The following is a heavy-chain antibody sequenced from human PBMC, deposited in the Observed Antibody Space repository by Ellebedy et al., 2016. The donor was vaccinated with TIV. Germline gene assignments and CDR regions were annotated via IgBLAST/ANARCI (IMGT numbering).Heavy chain of an antibody. CDR2: ISYDGSNK. CDR1: GFTFSSYG. J-gene: IGHJ4*02. Sequence: GESLKISCAASGFTFSSYGMHWVRQAPGKGLEWVAVISYDGSNKYYADSVKGRFTISRDNSKNTLYLQMNSLRAEDTAVYSCAREGEMAAISNYWGQGTLVTVSS. V-gene: IGHV3-30*03. D-gene: IGHD5-24*01. CDR3: AREGEMAAISNY.